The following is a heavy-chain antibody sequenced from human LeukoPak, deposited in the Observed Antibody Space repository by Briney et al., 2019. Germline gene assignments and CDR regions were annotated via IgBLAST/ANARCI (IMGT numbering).Heavy chain of an antibody. Sequence: PGGSLILSCAASGFTFASYSMNWVRQAPGKGLEWVSSISGDSTYIYNAGSVKGRFTISRDNAQASLYLQMISLRADDTAVYYCARVSGRLERPSDLDYWGQGTLLIVSS. D-gene: IGHD1-1*01. J-gene: IGHJ4*02. CDR1: GFTFASYS. CDR2: ISGDSTYI. V-gene: IGHV3-21*01. CDR3: ARVSGRLERPSDLDY.